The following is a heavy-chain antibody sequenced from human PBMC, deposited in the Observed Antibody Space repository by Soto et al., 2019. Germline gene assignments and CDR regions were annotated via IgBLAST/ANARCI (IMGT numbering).Heavy chain of an antibody. CDR1: GFTFSSYG. D-gene: IGHD3-10*01. CDR2: ISYDGSNK. CDR3: AKGSGAGRDYYYYGMDV. J-gene: IGHJ6*02. V-gene: IGHV3-30*18. Sequence: AGGSLRLSCAASGFTFSSYGMHWVRQAPGKGLEWVAVISYDGSNKYYADSVKGRFTISRDNSKNTLYLQMNSLRAEDTAVYYCAKGSGAGRDYYYYGMDVWGQGTTVTVSS.